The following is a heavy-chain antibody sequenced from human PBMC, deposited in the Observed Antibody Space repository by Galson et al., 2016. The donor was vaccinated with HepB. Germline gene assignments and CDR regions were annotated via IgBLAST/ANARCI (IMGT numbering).Heavy chain of an antibody. CDR2: IYPGDSDT. CDR3: ARASRSYYNWFNP. CDR1: GYNFATYW. D-gene: IGHD3-10*01. J-gene: IGHJ5*02. V-gene: IGHV5-51*01. Sequence: QSGAEVKKPGESLKISCSTSGYNFATYWIGWMRQVSGKGLEWMGVIYPGDSDTRYSPSFQGQVTISADKSVNTTYLELTSLKASDTAIYYCARASRSYYNWFNPWGQGTLVTVSS.